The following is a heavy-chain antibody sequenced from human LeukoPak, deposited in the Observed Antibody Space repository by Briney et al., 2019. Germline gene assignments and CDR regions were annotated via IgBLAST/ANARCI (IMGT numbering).Heavy chain of an antibody. D-gene: IGHD4-11*01. V-gene: IGHV5-51*01. CDR2: IYPGDSDT. CDR1: GYSFTSYW. J-gene: IGHJ4*02. Sequence: GESLKISCKGSGYSFTSYWIGWVRQMPGKGLEWMGIIYPGDSDTRCSPSFQGQVTISADKSISTAYLQWSSLKASDNAMYYCARWPRDYQGGVGYFDYWGQGTLVTVSS. CDR3: ARWPRDYQGGVGYFDY.